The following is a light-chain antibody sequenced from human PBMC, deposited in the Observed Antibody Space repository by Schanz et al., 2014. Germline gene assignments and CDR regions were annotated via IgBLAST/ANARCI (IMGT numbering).Light chain of an antibody. CDR2: GAS. J-gene: IGKJ1*01. CDR1: QSVSSSY. V-gene: IGKV3-20*01. Sequence: EIVLTQSPGTLSLSPGERATLSCRASQSVSSSYLAWYQQKPGQAPRLLIYGASSRATGIPDRFSGSGSGTDFTLTISSLQSEDFAVYYCQQYGNSPRTFGQGTKVEIK. CDR3: QQYGNSPRT.